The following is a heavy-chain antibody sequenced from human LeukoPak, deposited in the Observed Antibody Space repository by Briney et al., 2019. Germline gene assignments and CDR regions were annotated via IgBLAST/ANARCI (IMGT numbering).Heavy chain of an antibody. CDR2: ISSSSSYI. V-gene: IGHV3-21*01. D-gene: IGHD6-6*01. Sequence: PGGSLRLSXAASGFTFSSYSMNWVRQAPGKGLEWVSSISSSSSYIYYADSVKGRFTISRDNAKNSLYLQMNSLRAEDTAVYYCARDRQQLVPTTYYFDYWGQGTLVTVSS. CDR3: ARDRQQLVPTTYYFDY. CDR1: GFTFSSYS. J-gene: IGHJ4*02.